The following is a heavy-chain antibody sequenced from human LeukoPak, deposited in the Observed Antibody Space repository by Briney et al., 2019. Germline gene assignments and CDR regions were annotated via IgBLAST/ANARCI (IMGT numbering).Heavy chain of an antibody. CDR2: ISDSGGIT. Sequence: GGSLRLSCAASGFTFSTYAMSWVRQAPGKGLEWVSTISDSGGITYYADSVKGRFTISRYNSKNTLYPQMNSLRVEDTAVYYCARGSSYFDYWGQGTLVTVSS. CDR3: ARGSSYFDY. J-gene: IGHJ4*02. CDR1: GFTFSTYA. D-gene: IGHD3-10*01. V-gene: IGHV3-23*01.